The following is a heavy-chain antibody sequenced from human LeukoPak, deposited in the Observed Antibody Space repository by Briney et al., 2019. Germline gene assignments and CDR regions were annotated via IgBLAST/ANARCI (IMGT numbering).Heavy chain of an antibody. CDR3: AKAGLWFGELSPNWFAP. J-gene: IGHJ5*02. CDR1: RFTFSRYA. D-gene: IGHD3-10*01. V-gene: IGHV3-23*01. Sequence: GGSLRLSFTASRFTFSRYAMNWVRQAPGKGLECVSAIIWSGGSTDYADSVKGRLTISRENSENTLYLQMKRLRAEDTGVYYCAKAGLWFGELSPNWFAPWGQGTLVTVSS. CDR2: IIWSGGST.